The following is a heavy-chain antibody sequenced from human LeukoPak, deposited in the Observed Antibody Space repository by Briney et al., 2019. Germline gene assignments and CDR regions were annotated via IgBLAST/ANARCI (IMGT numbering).Heavy chain of an antibody. J-gene: IGHJ5*02. CDR2: IKQDGSEK. CDR1: GFTLSSYW. Sequence: GGSLRLSCAASGFTLSSYWMSWVRQAPGKGLEWVANIKQDGSEKYYVDSVKGRFTISRDNAKNSLYLQMNSLRAEDTAVYYCARGGILTGYSSWGQGTLVTVSS. D-gene: IGHD3-9*01. CDR3: ARGGILTGYSS. V-gene: IGHV3-7*01.